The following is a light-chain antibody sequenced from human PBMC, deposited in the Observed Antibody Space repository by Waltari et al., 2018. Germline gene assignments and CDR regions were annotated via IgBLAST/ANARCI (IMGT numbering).Light chain of an antibody. CDR1: QSVSSSY. CDR3: QQYGTSPRT. V-gene: IGKV3-20*01. J-gene: IGKJ5*01. Sequence: EIVLTQSPCTLSLSPGERATLSCRASQSVSSSYLAWYQQKLGQAPRLLIYLASRRATGIPGRFRGSGSETDFTLTISRLEPEEFAVYYCQQYGTSPRTFGQGTRLEIK. CDR2: LAS.